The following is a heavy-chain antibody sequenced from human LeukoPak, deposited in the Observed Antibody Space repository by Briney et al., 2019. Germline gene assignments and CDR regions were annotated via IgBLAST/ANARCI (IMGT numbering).Heavy chain of an antibody. Sequence: PSETLSLTCTVSGGSISSYYWNWIRQPPGKGLEWIGYTYYSGGTNYNPSLKSRVTISVDTSKNQFSLKLSSVTAADTAVYYRARRVPGYYGMDVWGQGTTVTVSS. D-gene: IGHD3-10*01. V-gene: IGHV4-59*01. CDR3: ARRVPGYYGMDV. J-gene: IGHJ6*02. CDR1: GGSISSYY. CDR2: TYYSGGT.